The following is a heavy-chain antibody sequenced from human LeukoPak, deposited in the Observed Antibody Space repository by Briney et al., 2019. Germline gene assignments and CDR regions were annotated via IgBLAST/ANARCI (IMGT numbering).Heavy chain of an antibody. J-gene: IGHJ4*01. CDR3: AKKSVADVPPLH. V-gene: IGHV3-23*01. CDR1: VFTFSSYA. D-gene: IGHD6-19*01. Sequence: GGSLRLSCADSVFTFSSYAMSWVRQAPGKGREWVSDITGSGGRTYYADPVKGRFTISRDNSKSTLFLQMNSLRAEDTAIYYCAKKSVADVPPLHWGHGTLVTVCS. CDR2: ITGSGGRT.